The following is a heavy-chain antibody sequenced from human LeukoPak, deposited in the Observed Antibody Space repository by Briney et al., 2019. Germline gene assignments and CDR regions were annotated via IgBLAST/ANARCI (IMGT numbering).Heavy chain of an antibody. V-gene: IGHV3-7*01. CDR3: ASEGSDY. Sequence: GGSLRDSCAASLFTFSRHRMSWVRQAPGKGLEWVANINLGGSEKYYVDSVKGRYTTSRDKAKNSLYLQKNSLRAEDTAVYYWASEGSDYWGQETLVTVSS. D-gene: IGHD2-15*01. CDR1: LFTFSRHR. J-gene: IGHJ4*02. CDR2: INLGGSEK.